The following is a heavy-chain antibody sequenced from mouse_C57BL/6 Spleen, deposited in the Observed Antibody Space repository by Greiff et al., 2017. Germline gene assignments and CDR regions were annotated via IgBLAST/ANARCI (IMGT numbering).Heavy chain of an antibody. CDR3: ARAAQATFDY. D-gene: IGHD3-2*02. J-gene: IGHJ2*01. V-gene: IGHV1-50*01. Sequence: VKLQQPGAELVKPGASVKLSCKASGYTFTSYWMQWVKQRPGQGLEWIGEIDPSASYTNYNQKFKGKATLTVDTSSSTAYMQLSSLTSEDSAVYYCARAAQATFDYWGQGTTLTVSS. CDR2: IDPSASYT. CDR1: GYTFTSYW.